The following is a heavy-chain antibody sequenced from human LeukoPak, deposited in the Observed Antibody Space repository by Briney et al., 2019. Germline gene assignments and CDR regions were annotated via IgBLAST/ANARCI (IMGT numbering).Heavy chain of an antibody. CDR3: ARELIDFHDHTNKGFFDS. J-gene: IGHJ4*02. V-gene: IGHV1-2*02. CDR2: IDPYSGDT. D-gene: IGHD3/OR15-3a*01. Sequence: GASVKVSCKTSGYTFTGYYIHLLRQAPGRGLEWMAWIDPYSGDTNYAHKFQGRVTMTRDTSISTAYMEVSSLRSDDTAVYYCARELIDFHDHTNKGFFDSWGQGTLVTVSS. CDR1: GYTFTGYY.